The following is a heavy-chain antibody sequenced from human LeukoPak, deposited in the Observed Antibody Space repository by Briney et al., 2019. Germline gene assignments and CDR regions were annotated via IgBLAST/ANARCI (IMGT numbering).Heavy chain of an antibody. CDR3: ARPSGYCSGGSYPRWFDP. J-gene: IGHJ5*02. CDR1: GFTFSSYW. CDR2: INSDGSST. V-gene: IGHV3-74*01. Sequence: GGSLRLSCAASGFTFSSYWMHWVRQAPGKGLVWVSRINSDGSSTSYADSVKSRFTISIDNAKNTLYLQMNSLRAEATAVYYCARPSGYCSGGSYPRWFDPWGQGTLVTVSS. D-gene: IGHD2-15*01.